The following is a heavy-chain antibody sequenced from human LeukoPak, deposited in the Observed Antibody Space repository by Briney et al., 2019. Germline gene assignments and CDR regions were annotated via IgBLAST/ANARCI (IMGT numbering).Heavy chain of an antibody. V-gene: IGHV4-31*03. D-gene: IGHD3-3*01. Sequence: SQTLSLTCTVSGGSISSGGYYWSWIRQHPGKGLEWIGYIYYSGSTYYNPSLKSRVTISVDTSKNQFSLKLSSVTAADTAVYYCARESRVYDFWSGYRYYFDYWGQGTLVTVSS. CDR3: ARESRVYDFWSGYRYYFDY. J-gene: IGHJ4*02. CDR2: IYYSGST. CDR1: GGSISSGGYY.